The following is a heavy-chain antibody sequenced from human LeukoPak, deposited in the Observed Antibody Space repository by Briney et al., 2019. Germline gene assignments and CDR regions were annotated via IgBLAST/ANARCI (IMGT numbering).Heavy chain of an antibody. CDR1: GFTFSSYS. D-gene: IGHD2-2*01. J-gene: IGHJ5*02. CDR2: ISSSSSTI. V-gene: IGHV3-48*01. Sequence: GGSLRLSCAASGFTFSSYSMNWVRQAPGKGLEWVSYISSSSSTIYYADSVKGRFTISRDNAKNSLYLQMNSLRAEDTAVYYCARDGLLSSNWFDPRGQGTLVTVSS. CDR3: ARDGLLSSNWFDP.